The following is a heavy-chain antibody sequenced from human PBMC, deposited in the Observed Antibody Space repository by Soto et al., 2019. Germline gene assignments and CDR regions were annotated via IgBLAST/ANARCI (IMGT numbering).Heavy chain of an antibody. CDR2: ISISSSPI. Sequence: EVQLVESGGGLVKPGGSPRLSCVDSGFTFSSYSMNWVRQAPGKGLEWVSSISISSSPIFYADSRKGRFNIFRDNDKSSLYLQMNSLRAEDTAVYYCVRGGRGYTRDDVFDIWGQGTMVTVSS. CDR3: VRGGRGYTRDDVFDI. D-gene: IGHD2-2*02. V-gene: IGHV3-21*06. CDR1: GFTFSSYS. J-gene: IGHJ3*02.